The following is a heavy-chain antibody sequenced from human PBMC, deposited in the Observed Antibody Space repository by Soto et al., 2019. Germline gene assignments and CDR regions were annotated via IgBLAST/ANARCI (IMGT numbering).Heavy chain of an antibody. J-gene: IGHJ5*02. D-gene: IGHD3-10*01. CDR1: GGSFSGYY. CDR3: ARGRYYYGSGPKKGFDP. V-gene: IGHV4-34*01. CDR2: INHSGST. Sequence: QVQLQQWGAGLLKPSETLSLTCAVYGGSFSGYYWSWIRQPPGKGLEWIGEINHSGSTNYNPSLKSRVTISVDTSKNQFSLKLSYVTAADTAVYYCARGRYYYGSGPKKGFDPWGQGTLVTVSS.